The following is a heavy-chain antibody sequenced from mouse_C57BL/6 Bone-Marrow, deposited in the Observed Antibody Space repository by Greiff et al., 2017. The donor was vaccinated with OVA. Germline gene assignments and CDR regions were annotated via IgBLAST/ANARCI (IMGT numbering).Heavy chain of an antibody. CDR1: GYTFTSYW. D-gene: IGHD1-1*01. CDR2: IYPGSGST. J-gene: IGHJ1*03. CDR3: ASVYGSSYGYFDV. V-gene: IGHV1-55*01. Sequence: QVQLQQPGAELVKPGASVKMSCKASGYTFTSYWITWVKQRPGQGLEWIGDIYPGSGSTNYNETFKSKATLTVDTSSSTAYMQLSSLTSEDSAGYYCASVYGSSYGYFDVWGTGTTVTVSS.